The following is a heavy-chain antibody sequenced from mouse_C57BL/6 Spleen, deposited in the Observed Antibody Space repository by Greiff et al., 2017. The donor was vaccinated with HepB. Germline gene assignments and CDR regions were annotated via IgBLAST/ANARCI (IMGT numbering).Heavy chain of an antibody. J-gene: IGHJ1*03. CDR1: GYAFTNYL. CDR3: ARGGYYEGYFDV. V-gene: IGHV1-54*01. D-gene: IGHD2-3*01. Sequence: QVQLQQSGAELVRPGTSVKVSCKASGYAFTNYLIEWVKQRPGQGLEWIGVINPGSGGTNYNEKFKGKATLTADKSSSTAYMQLSSLTSEDSAVYFCARGGYYEGYFDVWGTGTTVTVSS. CDR2: INPGSGGT.